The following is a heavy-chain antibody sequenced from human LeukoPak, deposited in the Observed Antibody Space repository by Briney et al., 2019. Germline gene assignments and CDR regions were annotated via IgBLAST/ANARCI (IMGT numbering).Heavy chain of an antibody. D-gene: IGHD3-16*01. Sequence: GGSLRLSCEASGLSFSIYFMNWVHQAPGKGLEWVSSISRTSEYIHYADSVRGRFAISRDNAKNSVYLQMNSLRADDTAVYFCAGGGDFDYWGQGILVTVSA. CDR2: ISRTSEYI. V-gene: IGHV3-21*01. J-gene: IGHJ4*02. CDR3: AGGGDFDY. CDR1: GLSFSIYF.